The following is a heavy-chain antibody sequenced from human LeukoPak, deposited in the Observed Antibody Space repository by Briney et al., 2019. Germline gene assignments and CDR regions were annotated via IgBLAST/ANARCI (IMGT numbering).Heavy chain of an antibody. CDR1: GFTFSNYW. CDR2: IKSDGSST. V-gene: IGHV3-74*01. Sequence: GGSLRLSCAASGFTFSNYWMHWVRQAPGKGLVWVSRIKSDGSSTSYADSVKGRFTISRDNAKNTLYLQMNSLRAEGTAVYYCARIGAATYAFDIWGQGTMVTVSS. D-gene: IGHD1-26*01. J-gene: IGHJ3*02. CDR3: ARIGAATYAFDI.